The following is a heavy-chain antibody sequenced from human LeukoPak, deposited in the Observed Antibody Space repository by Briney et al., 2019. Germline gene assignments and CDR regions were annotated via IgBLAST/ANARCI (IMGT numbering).Heavy chain of an antibody. CDR2: INPNIGAT. V-gene: IGHV1-2*02. D-gene: IGHD2-21*02. Sequence: ASVKVSCKASGYTFTGYFMHWVRQAPGQGLEWIGWINPNIGATKYARKFQGRVTMARDTSISTVYMEVSRLRSDDTAVYYCARTCSGDCYILDSWGQGTLVTVSS. J-gene: IGHJ4*02. CDR1: GYTFTGYF. CDR3: ARTCSGDCYILDS.